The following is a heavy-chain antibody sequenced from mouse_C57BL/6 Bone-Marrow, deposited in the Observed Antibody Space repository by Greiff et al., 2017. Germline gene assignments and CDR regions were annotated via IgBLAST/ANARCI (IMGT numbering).Heavy chain of an antibody. CDR1: GYTFTSYW. J-gene: IGHJ2*01. V-gene: IGHV14-4*01. CDR3: TTVVHY. Sequence: VQLKQPGAELVKPGASVKMSCKASGYTFTSYWITWVKQRPGQGLEWIGWIDPENGDTEYASKFQGKATITADTSSNTAYLQLSSLTSEDTAVYYCTTVVHYWGQGTTLTVSS. CDR2: IDPENGDT. D-gene: IGHD1-1*01.